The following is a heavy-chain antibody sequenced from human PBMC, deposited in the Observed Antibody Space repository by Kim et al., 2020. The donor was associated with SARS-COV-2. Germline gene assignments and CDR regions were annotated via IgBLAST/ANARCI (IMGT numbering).Heavy chain of an antibody. CDR1: GFTFSSYA. D-gene: IGHD5-12*01. CDR3: AKDLWGSRGDGYNWLGDY. V-gene: IGHV3-23*01. J-gene: IGHJ4*02. CDR2: ISGSGGST. Sequence: GGSLRLSCAASGFTFSSYAMSWVRQAPGKGLEWVSAISGSGGSTYYADSVKGRFTISRDNSKNTLYLQMNSLRAEDTAVYYCAKDLWGSRGDGYNWLGDYWGQGTLVTVSS.